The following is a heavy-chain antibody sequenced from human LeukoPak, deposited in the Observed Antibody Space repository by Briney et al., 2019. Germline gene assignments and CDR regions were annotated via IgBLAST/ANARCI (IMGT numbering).Heavy chain of an antibody. CDR3: ARDFGRSVTTSAY. J-gene: IGHJ4*02. D-gene: IGHD4-17*01. CDR1: GFTFDDYG. V-gene: IGHV3-48*03. CDR2: ISTSGSTI. Sequence: PGGSLRLSCAASGFTFDDYGMSWVRQAPGKGLEWVSYISTSGSTIYYADSVKGRFTISRDNAKNSLYLQMNSLRAEDTAVYYCARDFGRSVTTSAYWGQGTLVTVSS.